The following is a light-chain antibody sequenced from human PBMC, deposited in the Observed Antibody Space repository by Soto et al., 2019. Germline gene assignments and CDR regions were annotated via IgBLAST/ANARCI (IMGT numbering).Light chain of an antibody. Sequence: IQMTQSPSTVSASVGDRINISCRAARDIGDWLAWYQQRPGEAPKLLIYHASTLHSGVPPRFSGTRSGTIFTLTVSALQPEHFAAYYCQQGKTFPYTFGQGTRLET. CDR2: HAS. J-gene: IGKJ2*01. CDR1: RDIGDW. CDR3: QQGKTFPYT. V-gene: IGKV1-12*01.